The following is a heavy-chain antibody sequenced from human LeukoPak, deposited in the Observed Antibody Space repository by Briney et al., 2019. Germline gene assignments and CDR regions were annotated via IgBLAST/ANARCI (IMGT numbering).Heavy chain of an antibody. J-gene: IGHJ4*02. CDR1: GYTFTSYG. D-gene: IGHD6-13*01. Sequence: GASVKVSCKASGYTFTSYGISWVRQAPGQGLEWMGWISAYNGNTNYAQKLQGRVTMTTDTSTSTAYMEQRGLRSDDTAVYYCARSYSSSWYGTYYFDYWGQGTLVTVSS. CDR3: ARSYSSSWYGTYYFDY. CDR2: ISAYNGNT. V-gene: IGHV1-18*04.